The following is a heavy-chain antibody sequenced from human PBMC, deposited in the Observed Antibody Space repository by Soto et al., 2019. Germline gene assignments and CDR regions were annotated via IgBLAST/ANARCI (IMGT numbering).Heavy chain of an antibody. Sequence: QHGGSLRLSCAASGFTFSSNAMHWVRQAPGKGLEWVSYISSSGSTIYYADSVKGRFTISRDNAKNSLYLQMNSLRAEDTAVYYCARESSYCSSTSCYDGYYYGMDVWGQGTTVTVSS. V-gene: IGHV3-48*03. D-gene: IGHD2-2*01. CDR3: ARESSYCSSTSCYDGYYYGMDV. CDR1: GFTFSSNA. CDR2: ISSSGSTI. J-gene: IGHJ6*02.